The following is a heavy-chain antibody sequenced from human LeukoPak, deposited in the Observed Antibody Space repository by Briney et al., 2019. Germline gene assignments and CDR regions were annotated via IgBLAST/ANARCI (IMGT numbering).Heavy chain of an antibody. V-gene: IGHV3-23*01. D-gene: IGHD1-14*01. CDR3: ARGPSFQITPRGAFDI. CDR1: GFTFSKYA. CDR2: IKGSGDGT. J-gene: IGHJ3*02. Sequence: GGSLRLSCAASGFTFSKYAMMWVRQAPGKGLEWVSAIKGSGDGTEYADSVRGRFTISRDNSKNTLYLQMNSLRAEDTAVYYCARGPSFQITPRGAFDIWGQGTMVTVSS.